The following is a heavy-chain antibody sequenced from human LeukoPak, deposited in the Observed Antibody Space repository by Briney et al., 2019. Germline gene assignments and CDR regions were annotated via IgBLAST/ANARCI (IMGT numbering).Heavy chain of an antibody. CDR1: GGSISSYY. J-gene: IGHJ5*02. CDR2: IYYSGST. V-gene: IGHV4-59*01. CDR3: AREVPPYNWFDP. Sequence: SETLSLTCTASGGSISSYYWSWIRQPPGKGLEWIGYIYYSGSTNYNPSLKSRVTISVDTSKNQFSLKLSSVTAADTAVYYCAREVPPYNWFDPWGQGTLVTVSS.